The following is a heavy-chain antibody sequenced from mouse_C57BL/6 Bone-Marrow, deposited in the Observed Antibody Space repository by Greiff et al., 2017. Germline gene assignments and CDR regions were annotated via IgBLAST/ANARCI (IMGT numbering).Heavy chain of an antibody. Sequence: QVQLKQPGAELVKPGASVKLSCKASGYTFTSYWMHWVKQRPGQGLEWIGMIHPNSGSTNYNEKFKSKATLTVDKSSSTAYMQLSSLTSEDSAVYYCARSDYDPWYFDVWGTGTTVTVSS. CDR2: IHPNSGST. D-gene: IGHD2-4*01. V-gene: IGHV1-64*01. CDR1: GYTFTSYW. CDR3: ARSDYDPWYFDV. J-gene: IGHJ1*03.